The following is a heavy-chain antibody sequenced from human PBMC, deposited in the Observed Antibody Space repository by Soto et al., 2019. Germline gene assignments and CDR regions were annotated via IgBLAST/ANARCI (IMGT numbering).Heavy chain of an antibody. CDR3: ARRYGGNFDY. Sequence: QVQLQESGPGLVKPSETLSLTCTVSGGSISSYYWSWIRQPPGKGLEWIGYIYYSGSTNYNPSLKSRFTISVATSKNQCSLKLSSVTAADTAVYYCARRYGGNFDYWGQGTLVTVSS. J-gene: IGHJ4*02. V-gene: IGHV4-59*01. CDR1: GGSISSYY. D-gene: IGHD3-16*01. CDR2: IYYSGST.